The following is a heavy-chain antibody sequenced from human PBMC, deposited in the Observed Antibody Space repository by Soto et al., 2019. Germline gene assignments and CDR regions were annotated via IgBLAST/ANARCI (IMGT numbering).Heavy chain of an antibody. D-gene: IGHD1-26*01. CDR3: AREEVGASTFAP. J-gene: IGHJ5*02. CDR2: LNPNSGGT. Sequence: GALVKVSCKASGYTFTGYCMHWVRQAHGPGVAWMGWLNPNSGGTNFAQKFQGWVTMPRETAIRTAYMELGRLRSDDTAVYYCAREEVGASTFAPWGQGTLVTVSS. V-gene: IGHV1-2*04. CDR1: GYTFTGYC.